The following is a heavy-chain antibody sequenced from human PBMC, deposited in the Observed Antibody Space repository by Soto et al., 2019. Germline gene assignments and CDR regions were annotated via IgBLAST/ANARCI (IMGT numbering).Heavy chain of an antibody. Sequence: EVQLLESGGGLVQSGGSLRLSCAASGFTFSNYAMNWVRQAPGKGLEWVSAISGSGGSTYYADSVKGRFTISRDNSKNTLYLQMNSLRAEDTAVYYCAKAGCSSTSCYTEFDYWGQGTLVTVSS. CDR2: ISGSGGST. D-gene: IGHD2-2*02. V-gene: IGHV3-23*01. CDR1: GFTFSNYA. J-gene: IGHJ4*02. CDR3: AKAGCSSTSCYTEFDY.